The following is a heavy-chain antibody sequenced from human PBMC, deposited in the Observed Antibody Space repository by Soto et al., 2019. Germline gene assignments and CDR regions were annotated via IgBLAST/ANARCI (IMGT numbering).Heavy chain of an antibody. J-gene: IGHJ4*02. CDR2: ISGSGGST. CDR3: QALVATTWGLFDY. CDR1: GFTFSSYA. Sequence: EVQLLESGGGLVQPGGSLRLSCAASGFTFSSYAMSWVRQAPGKGLEWVSAISGSGGSTYYADSVKGRFTISRDNSKNTLYRQMNSLRAEDTAVYYCQALVATTWGLFDYWGQGTLVTVSS. V-gene: IGHV3-23*01. D-gene: IGHD5-12*01.